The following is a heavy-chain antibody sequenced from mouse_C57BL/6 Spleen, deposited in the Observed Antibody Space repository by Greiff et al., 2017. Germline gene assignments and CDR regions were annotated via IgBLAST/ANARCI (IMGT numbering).Heavy chain of an antibody. Sequence: EVKVVESGGDLVKPGGSLKLSCAASGFTFSSYGMSWVRQTPDKRLEWVATISSGGSYTYYPDSVKGRFTISRDNAKNTLYLQMSSLKSEDTAMYYCARRHDYSDYWGQGTTLTVSS. CDR2: ISSGGSYT. CDR3: ARRHDYSDY. CDR1: GFTFSSYG. J-gene: IGHJ2*01. D-gene: IGHD2-3*01. V-gene: IGHV5-6*01.